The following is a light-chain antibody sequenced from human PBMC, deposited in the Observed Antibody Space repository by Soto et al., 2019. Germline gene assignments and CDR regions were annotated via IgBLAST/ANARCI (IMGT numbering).Light chain of an antibody. CDR3: QQRSNWPPYT. V-gene: IGKV3-11*01. CDR2: DAS. Sequence: EIVLTQSPATLSLSPGERATLSCGASQSVSSYLAWYQQKPGQAPRLLLYDASNRATGIPARFSGSGSGTDSTLNISSLEPEDFAVYYCQQRSNWPPYTFGQGTKLEIK. J-gene: IGKJ2*01. CDR1: QSVSSY.